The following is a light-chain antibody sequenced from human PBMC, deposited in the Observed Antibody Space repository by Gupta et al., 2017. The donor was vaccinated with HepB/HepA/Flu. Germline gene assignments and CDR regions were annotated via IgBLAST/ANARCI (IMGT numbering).Light chain of an antibody. CDR3: QHYITSSWT. Sequence: LTQSPGTLSLSPGDRATLSCRASQSVSSSYLAWYQQKPGQAPRLLISGASSRATGIPDRFSGSGSGTDFTLTVSRLEPEDFAVYYCQHYITSSWTFGQGTKVEIK. CDR1: QSVSSSY. V-gene: IGKV3-20*01. CDR2: GAS. J-gene: IGKJ1*01.